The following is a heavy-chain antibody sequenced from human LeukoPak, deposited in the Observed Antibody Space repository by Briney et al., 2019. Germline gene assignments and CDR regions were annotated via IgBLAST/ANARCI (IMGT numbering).Heavy chain of an antibody. Sequence: GGSLRLSCAASGFTFSSYAMSWVRQAPGKGLEWVSAISGSGGSTYYADSVKGRFIISRGNSKNTLYLQMNSLRAEDTAVYYCAKAPIVVVPAGSDYWGQGTLVTVSS. J-gene: IGHJ4*02. V-gene: IGHV3-23*01. CDR2: ISGSGGST. CDR3: AKAPIVVVPAGSDY. CDR1: GFTFSSYA. D-gene: IGHD2-2*01.